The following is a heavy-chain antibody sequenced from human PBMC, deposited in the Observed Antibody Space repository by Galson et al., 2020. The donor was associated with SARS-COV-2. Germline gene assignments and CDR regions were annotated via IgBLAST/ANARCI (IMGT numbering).Heavy chain of an antibody. CDR3: AKPSTVQLWFTPHHFDF. J-gene: IGHJ4*02. CDR2: TSYDGSNK. D-gene: IGHD5-18*01. CDR1: GFPFDVYG. Sequence: TGGSLRLSCAASGFPFDVYGMHWVRQAPDKGPEWLAVTSYDGSNKYYANSVKGRFSISRDNSKSTLYLHMNSLRAEDTAVYYCAKPSTVQLWFTPHHFDFWGQGTLVTVSS. V-gene: IGHV3-30*18.